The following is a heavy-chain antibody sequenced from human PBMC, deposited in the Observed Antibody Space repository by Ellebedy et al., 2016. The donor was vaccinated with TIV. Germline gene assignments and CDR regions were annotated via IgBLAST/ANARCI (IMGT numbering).Heavy chain of an antibody. D-gene: IGHD3-10*01. V-gene: IGHV4-59*01. CDR1: GGSISSYY. Sequence: SETLSLTXTVSGGSISSYYWSWIRQPPGKGLEWIGYIYYSGSTNYNPSLKSRVTISVDTSKNQFSLKLSSVTAADTAVYYCARFYYYGSGSYDSWGQGTLVTVSS. CDR3: ARFYYYGSGSYDS. J-gene: IGHJ5*01. CDR2: IYYSGST.